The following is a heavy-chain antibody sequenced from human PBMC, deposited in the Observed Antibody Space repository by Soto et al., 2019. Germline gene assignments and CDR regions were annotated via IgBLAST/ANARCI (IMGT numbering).Heavy chain of an antibody. CDR2: IYYSGST. D-gene: IGHD6-19*01. CDR1: EDSISRGYYY. V-gene: IGHV4-61*01. Sequence: SETLSHACTVAEDSISRGYYYWNRKHQHPGKGLEWIGYIYYSGSTNYNPSLKSRVTISVDTSKNQFSLKLSSVTAADTAVYYCARRYSSGFDYWGQGTLVTVSS. J-gene: IGHJ4*02. CDR3: ARRYSSGFDY.